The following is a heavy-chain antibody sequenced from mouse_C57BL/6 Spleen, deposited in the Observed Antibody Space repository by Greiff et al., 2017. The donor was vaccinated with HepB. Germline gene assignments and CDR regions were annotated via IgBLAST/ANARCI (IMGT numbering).Heavy chain of an antibody. Sequence: QVQLQQPGAELVKPGASVKMSCKASGYTFTSYWITWVKQRPGQGLEWIGDIYPGSGSTNYNEKFKSKATLTVDTSSSTAYMQLSSLTSEDPAVYYCANYGSSYGYFDVWGTGTTVTVSS. D-gene: IGHD1-1*01. CDR3: ANYGSSYGYFDV. J-gene: IGHJ1*03. V-gene: IGHV1-55*01. CDR2: IYPGSGST. CDR1: GYTFTSYW.